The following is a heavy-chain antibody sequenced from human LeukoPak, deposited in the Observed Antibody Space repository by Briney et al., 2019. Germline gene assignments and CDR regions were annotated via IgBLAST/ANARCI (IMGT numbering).Heavy chain of an antibody. Sequence: ASVKVSCKASGYTFTSYGISWVRQAPGQGLEWMGWINPNSGGTNYAQKFQGRVTVTRDTSITTVFMELSSLRSDDTALYYCARGVYSYATHFDYWGQGTLVTVSS. CDR2: INPNSGGT. CDR3: ARGVYSYATHFDY. V-gene: IGHV1-2*02. D-gene: IGHD3-16*01. J-gene: IGHJ4*02. CDR1: GYTFTSYG.